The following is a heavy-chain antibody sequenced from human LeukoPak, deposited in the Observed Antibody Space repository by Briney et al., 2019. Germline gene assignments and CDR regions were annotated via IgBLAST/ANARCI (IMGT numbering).Heavy chain of an antibody. J-gene: IGHJ4*02. CDR3: ARSTGIAVFDY. Sequence: GESLKISCKGSGYSFTSYWISWVRQMPGKGLEWMGRIDPSDSYTNYSPSFQGHVTISADKSVSTAYLQRSSLKASDTAMYYCARSTGIAVFDYWGQGTLVTVSS. CDR1: GYSFTSYW. CDR2: IDPSDSYT. D-gene: IGHD6-13*01. V-gene: IGHV5-10-1*01.